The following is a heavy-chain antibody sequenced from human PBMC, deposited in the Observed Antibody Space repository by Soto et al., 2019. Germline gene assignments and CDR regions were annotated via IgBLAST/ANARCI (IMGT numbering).Heavy chain of an antibody. CDR3: ARGNRPPTYYFEY. Sequence: AASVKVSCKASGYTFTSYDINWVRQATGQGLEWMGWMNPNSGNTGYAQKFQGRVTMTRNTSISTAYLQWSSLKASDTAIYYCARGNRPPTYYFEYWGQGTLVTVSS. V-gene: IGHV1-8*01. D-gene: IGHD6-6*01. CDR2: MNPNSGNT. J-gene: IGHJ4*02. CDR1: GYTFTSYD.